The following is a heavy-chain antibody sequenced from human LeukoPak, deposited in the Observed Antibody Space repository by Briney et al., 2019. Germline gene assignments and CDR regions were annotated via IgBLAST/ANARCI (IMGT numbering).Heavy chain of an antibody. D-gene: IGHD2-8*01. CDR2: INHSGST. Sequence: SETLSLTCAVYGGSFSGYYWSWIRQPPGKGLEWIGEINHSGSTNYNPSLKSRVTISVDKSKNQFSLKLSSVTAADTAVYYCARDGVGLDYWGQGTLVTVSS. V-gene: IGHV4-34*01. J-gene: IGHJ4*02. CDR3: ARDGVGLDY. CDR1: GGSFSGYY.